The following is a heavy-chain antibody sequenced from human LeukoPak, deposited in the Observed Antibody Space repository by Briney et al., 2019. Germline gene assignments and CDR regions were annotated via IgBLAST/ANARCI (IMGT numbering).Heavy chain of an antibody. CDR1: GGSFSGYY. CDR2: INHSGST. D-gene: IGHD1-26*01. CDR3: ARVGSGSYLNYYYYMDV. V-gene: IGHV4-34*01. J-gene: IGHJ6*03. Sequence: SETLSLTCAVYGGSFSGYYWSWIRQPPGKGLEWTVEINHSGSTNYNPSLKSRVTISVDTSKNQFSLKLSAVTAADTAVYYCARVGSGSYLNYYYYMDVWGKGTTVTVSS.